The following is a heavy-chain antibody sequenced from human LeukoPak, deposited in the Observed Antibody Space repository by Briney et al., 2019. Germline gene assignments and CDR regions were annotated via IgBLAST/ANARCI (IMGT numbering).Heavy chain of an antibody. J-gene: IGHJ4*02. CDR2: INSDGSST. CDR3: ARSDQTWIQLWDEVWAFDY. D-gene: IGHD5-18*01. CDR1: GFTFSNAW. Sequence: GGSLRLSCAASGFTFSNAWMNWVRQAPGKGLVWVSRINSDGSSTSYADSVKGRFTISRDNAKNTLYLQMNSLRAEDTAVYYCARSDQTWIQLWDEVWAFDYWGQGTLVTVSS. V-gene: IGHV3-74*01.